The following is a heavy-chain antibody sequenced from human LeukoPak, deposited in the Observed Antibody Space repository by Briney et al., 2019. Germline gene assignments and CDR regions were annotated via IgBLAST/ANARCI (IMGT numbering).Heavy chain of an antibody. CDR3: ARDGYSDSSGYDYPPSV. CDR2: AYYSGST. J-gene: IGHJ4*02. CDR1: GGSISSSSYY. V-gene: IGHV4-39*07. D-gene: IGHD3-22*01. Sequence: SETLSLTCTVSGGSISSSSYYWGWIRQPPGKGLEWIGSAYYSGSTYYNPSLKSRVTISVDASKKQFSLKLSSVTAADTAVYYCARDGYSDSSGYDYPPSVWGQGTLVTVSS.